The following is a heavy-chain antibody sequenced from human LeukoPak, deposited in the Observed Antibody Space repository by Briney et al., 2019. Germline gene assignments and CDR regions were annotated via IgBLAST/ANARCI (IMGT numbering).Heavy chain of an antibody. CDR1: GFTFSSYT. Sequence: GRSLRLSCAASGFTFSSYTMHWVRQAPGKGLEWVAVISYDGSNKYYADSVKGRFTISRDNSKNTLYLQMNSLRAEDTAVYYCARDRSGWYGGPSKYWGQGTLVTVSS. J-gene: IGHJ4*02. CDR3: ARDRSGWYGGPSKY. V-gene: IGHV3-30-3*01. CDR2: ISYDGSNK. D-gene: IGHD6-19*01.